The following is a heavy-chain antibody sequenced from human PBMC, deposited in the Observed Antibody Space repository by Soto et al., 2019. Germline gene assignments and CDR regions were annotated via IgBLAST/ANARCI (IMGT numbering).Heavy chain of an antibody. Sequence: QLQLQESGPGLVKPSETLSLNCSVSGGSISSGLYSWGWISQPPGAGLGWIGTFHFNERTFYNPPLEGRVTISVNTSKIRLSPKVTSATVADTAVYFCASLGGYCIGTNCYGFYGMDVWGQGTTVTVSS. CDR3: ASLGGYCIGTNCYGFYGMDV. CDR2: FHFNERT. J-gene: IGHJ6*02. CDR1: GGSISSGLYS. V-gene: IGHV4-39*01. D-gene: IGHD2-2*01.